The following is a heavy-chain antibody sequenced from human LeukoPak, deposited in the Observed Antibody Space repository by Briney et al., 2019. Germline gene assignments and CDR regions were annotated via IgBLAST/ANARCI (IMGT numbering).Heavy chain of an antibody. Sequence: PGRSLRLSCAASGFTFSSYAMSWVRQAPGKGLEWVSAISGSGGSTYYADSVKGRFTISRDNSKNTLYLQMNSLRAEDTAVYYCAKIRRSGSIFDYWGQGTLVTVSS. CDR1: GFTFSSYA. CDR2: ISGSGGST. D-gene: IGHD3-10*01. V-gene: IGHV3-23*01. CDR3: AKIRRSGSIFDY. J-gene: IGHJ4*02.